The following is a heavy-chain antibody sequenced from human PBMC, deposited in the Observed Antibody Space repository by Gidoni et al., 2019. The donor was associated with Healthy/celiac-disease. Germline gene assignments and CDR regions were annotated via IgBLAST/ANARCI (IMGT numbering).Heavy chain of an antibody. CDR2: ISSSSSYI. CDR3: ARDLKVVVPAAYYYYYGMDV. J-gene: IGHJ6*02. CDR1: GFTFSSYS. Sequence: VQLVESGGGLVKPGGSLRLSCAASGFTFSSYSMNWVRQAPGKGLEWVSSISSSSSYIYYADSVKGRFTISRDNAKNSLYLQMNSLRAEDTAVYYCARDLKVVVPAAYYYYYGMDVWGQGTTVTVSS. V-gene: IGHV3-21*01. D-gene: IGHD2-2*01.